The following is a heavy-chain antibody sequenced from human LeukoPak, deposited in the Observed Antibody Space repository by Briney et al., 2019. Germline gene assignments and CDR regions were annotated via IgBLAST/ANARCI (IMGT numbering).Heavy chain of an antibody. J-gene: IGHJ5*02. D-gene: IGHD3-10*01. Sequence: PSETLSLTCTVSGGSISSSSYYWGWIRQPPGKGLEWIGSIYYSGSTNYNPSLKSRVTISVDTSKNQFSLKLSSVTAADTAVYYCARATQWFGASNWFDPWGQGTLVTVSS. CDR3: ARATQWFGASNWFDP. CDR2: IYYSGST. CDR1: GGSISSSSYY. V-gene: IGHV4-39*07.